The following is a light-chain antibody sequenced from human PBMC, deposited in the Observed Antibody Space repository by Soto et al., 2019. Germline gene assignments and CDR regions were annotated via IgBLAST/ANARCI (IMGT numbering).Light chain of an antibody. CDR3: QQYNNWPPYT. CDR2: SAS. J-gene: IGKJ2*01. Sequence: MVLTQSPGTLSVSPGERATLSCRASQSVSINLAWYQQKPGQAPRLLIYSASTRATGIPARFSGSGSGTEFTLTISSLQSEDFAVYYCQQYNNWPPYTFGQGTKVDIK. CDR1: QSVSIN. V-gene: IGKV3-15*01.